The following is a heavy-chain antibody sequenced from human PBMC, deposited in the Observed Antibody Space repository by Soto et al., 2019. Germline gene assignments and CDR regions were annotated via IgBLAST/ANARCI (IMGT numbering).Heavy chain of an antibody. CDR2: IYYSGST. D-gene: IGHD3-10*01. CDR3: ARDQGSGSYYGGSWFDP. J-gene: IGHJ5*02. Sequence: SETLSLTCTVSGGSISSYYWSWIRQPPGKGLEWIGYIYYSGSTNYNPSLKSRVTISVDTSKNQFSLKLGSVTAADTAVYYCARDQGSGSYYGGSWFDPWGQGTLVTVSS. CDR1: GGSISSYY. V-gene: IGHV4-59*01.